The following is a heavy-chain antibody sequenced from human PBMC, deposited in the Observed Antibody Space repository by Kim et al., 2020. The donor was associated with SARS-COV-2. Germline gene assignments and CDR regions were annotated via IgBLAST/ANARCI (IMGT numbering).Heavy chain of an antibody. D-gene: IGHD6-13*01. J-gene: IGHJ4*02. CDR3: ARVVAAAAPEEDDY. Sequence: AQKFQGRVTITADESTSTAYMELSSLRSEDAAVYYCARVVAAAAPEEDDYWGQGTLVTVSS. V-gene: IGHV1-69*01.